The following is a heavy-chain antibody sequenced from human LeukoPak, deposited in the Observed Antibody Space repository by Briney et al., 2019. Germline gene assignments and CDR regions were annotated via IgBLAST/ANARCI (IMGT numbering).Heavy chain of an antibody. CDR3: ARHSRRGGPPFDI. J-gene: IGHJ3*02. D-gene: IGHD3-10*01. Sequence: PSETLPLTCTVSGGSISSSSYYWSWIRQPPGKGLEWIGSIYYSGSTYYNPSLKSRVTISVDTSKNQFSLKLSSVTAADTAVYYCARHSRRGGPPFDIWGQGTMVTVSS. CDR2: IYYSGST. V-gene: IGHV4-39*01. CDR1: GGSISSSSYY.